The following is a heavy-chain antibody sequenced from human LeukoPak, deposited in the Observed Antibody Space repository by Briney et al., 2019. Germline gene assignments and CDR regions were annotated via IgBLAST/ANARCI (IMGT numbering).Heavy chain of an antibody. CDR3: ARDRPSDGYYYYYMDV. J-gene: IGHJ6*03. CDR2: INPDGTRE. Sequence: GGSLRLSCTASGFTFRNYWMHWVRQAPGEGLQWVSRINPDGTRETFADSVKGRVTISRDNAKNTLSLQIYNLGAEDTGVYYCARDRPSDGYYYYYMDVWGKGTTVTVSS. V-gene: IGHV3-74*01. CDR1: GFTFRNYW.